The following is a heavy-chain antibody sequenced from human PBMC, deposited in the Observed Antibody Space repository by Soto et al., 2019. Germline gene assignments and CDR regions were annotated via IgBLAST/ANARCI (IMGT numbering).Heavy chain of an antibody. CDR2: IYHSGST. CDR3: ARDRSVVVAATLALAGTGWFDP. CDR1: GGSISGSNW. Sequence: SSETLSLTCAVSGGSISGSNWWSWVRQPPGKGLEWIGEIYHSGSTNYNPSLKSRVTISVDKSKNQFSLKLSSVTAADTAVYYCARDRSVVVAATLALAGTGWFDPWGQGTLVTVSS. J-gene: IGHJ5*02. V-gene: IGHV4-4*02. D-gene: IGHD2-15*01.